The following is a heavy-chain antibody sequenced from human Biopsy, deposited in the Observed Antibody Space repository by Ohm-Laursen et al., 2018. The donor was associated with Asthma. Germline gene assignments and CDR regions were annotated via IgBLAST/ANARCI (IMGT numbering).Heavy chain of an antibody. D-gene: IGHD6-13*01. J-gene: IGHJ4*02. CDR1: GFSFHNYG. CDR2: IFFDGRKI. Sequence: SLRLSRAASGFSFHNYGMNWVRRAPGRGLEWVAQIFFDGRKINYPDSVKGRFTISRDNSKNMVYLQMNSLRPEDTAVYYCAKDRVAGRSYYFDYWGQGSLVSVSS. V-gene: IGHV3-30*18. CDR3: AKDRVAGRSYYFDY.